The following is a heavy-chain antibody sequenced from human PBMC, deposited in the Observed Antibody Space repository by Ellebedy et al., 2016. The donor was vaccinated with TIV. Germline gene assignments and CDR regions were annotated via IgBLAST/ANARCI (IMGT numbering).Heavy chain of an antibody. D-gene: IGHD6-19*01. CDR2: ISYDGSNK. CDR3: AKGGPGIAVAESDY. CDR1: GFNFSSYA. J-gene: IGHJ4*02. V-gene: IGHV3-30-3*02. Sequence: GESLKISXAASGFNFSSYAMHWVRQAPGKGLEWVAVISYDGSNKYYADSVKGRFTISRDNAKNSLYLQMNSLRAEDTAVYYCAKGGPGIAVAESDYWGQGTLVTVSS.